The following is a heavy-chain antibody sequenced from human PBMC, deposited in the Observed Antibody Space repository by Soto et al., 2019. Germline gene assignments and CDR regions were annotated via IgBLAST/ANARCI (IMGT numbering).Heavy chain of an antibody. J-gene: IGHJ4*02. CDR2: ISGSGDIT. V-gene: IGHV3-23*01. CDR1: GFTFSNYA. D-gene: IGHD3-10*01. Sequence: HLLESGGGLVQPGGSLRLSCAASGFTFSNYAMSWVRQAPGKGLEWVSAISGSGDITPYADSVQGRFTISRDNSKTTLYLQMNSLRAEDTAVYFCASHNYYNSDRRSSPLDYWGPGTLVTVSS. CDR3: ASHNYYNSDRRSSPLDY.